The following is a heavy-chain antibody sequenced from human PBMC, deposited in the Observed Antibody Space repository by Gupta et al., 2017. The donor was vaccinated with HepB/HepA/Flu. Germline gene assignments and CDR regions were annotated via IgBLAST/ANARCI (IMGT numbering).Heavy chain of an antibody. D-gene: IGHD3-10*01. J-gene: IGHJ4*02. CDR2: IKPDGSEK. CDR1: GFTFSNFW. CDR3: VRSSDY. Sequence: QLVESGGGLVQPGGSLKLSCTASGFTFSNFWMNWVRQASGKGLEWVANIKPDGSEKYYVDSVKGRFTISRDNAKKSLFLQMDSLRVDDTAVYYCVRSSDYWGQGTLVTVSS. V-gene: IGHV3-7*01.